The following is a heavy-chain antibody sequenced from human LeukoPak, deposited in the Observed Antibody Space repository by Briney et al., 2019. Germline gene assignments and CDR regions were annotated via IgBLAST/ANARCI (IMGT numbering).Heavy chain of an antibody. CDR3: AKGFSSSWYNPYYFDY. Sequence: GGSLRLSCAASGFTFSCYAMSWVRQAPGKGLKWVSAISGSGGSTYYADSVKGRFTISRDNSKNTLYLQMNSLRAEDTAVYYCAKGFSSSWYNPYYFDYWGQGTLVTVSS. V-gene: IGHV3-23*01. J-gene: IGHJ4*02. CDR1: GFTFSCYA. D-gene: IGHD6-13*01. CDR2: ISGSGGST.